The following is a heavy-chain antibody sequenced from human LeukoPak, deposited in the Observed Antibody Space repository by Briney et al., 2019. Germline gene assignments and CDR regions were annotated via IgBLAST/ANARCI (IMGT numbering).Heavy chain of an antibody. V-gene: IGHV3-30*02. Sequence: PGGSLRLSCAASGFTFSSYGMHWVRQAPGKGLEWVAFIWYDGSNKYYADSVKGRFTISRDNSKNTLYLQMNSLRAEDTAVYYCAKSYCGGDCRSGYYYYMDVWGKGTTVTVSS. D-gene: IGHD2-21*01. CDR1: GFTFSSYG. CDR3: AKSYCGGDCRSGYYYYMDV. CDR2: IWYDGSNK. J-gene: IGHJ6*03.